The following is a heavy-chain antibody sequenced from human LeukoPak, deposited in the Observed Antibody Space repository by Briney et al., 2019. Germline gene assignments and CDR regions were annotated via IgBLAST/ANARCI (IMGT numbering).Heavy chain of an antibody. V-gene: IGHV4-59*01. CDR1: GGSISSYD. CDR3: ARDSYSSGSYYFDY. Sequence: PSETLSLTCTVSGGSISSYDWTWLRQPPGKGLEWIGYIYYSGSTNYNPSLKSRVTISVDTSKNQFSLKLSSVTAADTAVYYCARDSYSSGSYYFDYWGQGTLVTVSS. J-gene: IGHJ4*02. D-gene: IGHD6-19*01. CDR2: IYYSGST.